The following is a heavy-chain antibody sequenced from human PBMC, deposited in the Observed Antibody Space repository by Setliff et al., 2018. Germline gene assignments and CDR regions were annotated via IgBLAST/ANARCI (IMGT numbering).Heavy chain of an antibody. CDR3: AREVLSTVVAWDY. CDR2: INPNSGGT. Sequence: ASVKVSCKASGYTFTGYYMHWVRQAPGQGLEWMGWINPNSGGTNYAQKFQGRVTMTRDTSISTAYMELSRLTSDDTAVYHCAREVLSTVVAWDYWGQGTLVTVSS. CDR1: GYTFTGYY. J-gene: IGHJ4*02. V-gene: IGHV1-2*02. D-gene: IGHD4-17*01.